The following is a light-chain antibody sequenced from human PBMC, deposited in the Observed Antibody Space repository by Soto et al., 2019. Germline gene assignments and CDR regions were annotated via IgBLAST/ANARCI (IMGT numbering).Light chain of an antibody. Sequence: DIQITQSPSTLSASVGDRVIITCRASQSISSWLAWYQQKPGKAPKLLIYAASTLQSGVPSRLSGGGSGTDFTLTIRSLQPEDIATYYCQQYDNLPNFGQGTRLEIK. CDR1: QSISSW. CDR3: QQYDNLPN. CDR2: AAS. V-gene: IGKV1-5*01. J-gene: IGKJ5*01.